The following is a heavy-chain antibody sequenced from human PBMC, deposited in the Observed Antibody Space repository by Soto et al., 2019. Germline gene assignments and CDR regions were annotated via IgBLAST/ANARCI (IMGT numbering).Heavy chain of an antibody. V-gene: IGHV3-23*01. CDR1: GFTFSSYA. CDR2: ISGSGGST. D-gene: IGHD7-27*01. Sequence: GGSLRLSCAASGFTFSSYAMSRVRQAPGKGLEWVSAISGSGGSTYYADSVKGRFTISRDNSKNTLYLQMNSLRAEDTAVYYCAKSPLTYYYYYYGMDVWGQGTTVTVSS. CDR3: AKSPLTYYYYYYGMDV. J-gene: IGHJ6*02.